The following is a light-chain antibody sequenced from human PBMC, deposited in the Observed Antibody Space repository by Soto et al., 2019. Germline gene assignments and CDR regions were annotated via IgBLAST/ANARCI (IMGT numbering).Light chain of an antibody. V-gene: IGLV1-47*01. J-gene: IGLJ2*01. CDR2: RNN. CDR1: SSNIGSNY. Sequence: QSVLTQPPSASGTPGQRVTISCSGSSSNIGSNYVYWYQQLPGTAPKLLIYRNNQRPSGVPDRFSGSKSGTSASLAISGLRSEDEADYYCAAWDDSLSALVFGGGTQLTGL. CDR3: AAWDDSLSALV.